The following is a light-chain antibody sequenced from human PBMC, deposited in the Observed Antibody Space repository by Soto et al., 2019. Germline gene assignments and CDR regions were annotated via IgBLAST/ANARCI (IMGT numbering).Light chain of an antibody. V-gene: IGKV1-27*01. J-gene: IGKJ1*01. CDR2: AAS. Sequence: DIQMTQSPSSLSASVGDRVTITCRASQGISNYLAWYQQKPGKVPKLLIYAASTLQSGVRYRFSGSGSGTDFTLTISSLQPEDGATYYCQKYNSAPWTFGQGTKVEIK. CDR1: QGISNY. CDR3: QKYNSAPWT.